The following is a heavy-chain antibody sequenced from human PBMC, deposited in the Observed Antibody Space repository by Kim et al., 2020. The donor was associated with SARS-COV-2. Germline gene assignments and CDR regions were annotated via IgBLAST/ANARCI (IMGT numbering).Heavy chain of an antibody. D-gene: IGHD6-19*01. CDR1: GFTFSSYG. Sequence: GGSLRLSCAASGFTFSSYGMHWVRQAPGKGQEWVAVISYDGSNKYYADSVKGRFIISRDNSKNTLYLQMNSLRAEDTAVYYCATLLQFGYCSGWSRDYWG. CDR3: ATLLQFGYCSGWSRDY. J-gene: IGHJ4*01. CDR2: ISYDGSNK. V-gene: IGHV3-33*05.